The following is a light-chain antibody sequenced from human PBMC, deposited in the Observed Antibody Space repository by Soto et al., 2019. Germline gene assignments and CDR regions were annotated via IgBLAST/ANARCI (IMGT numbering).Light chain of an antibody. V-gene: IGKV3-20*01. CDR3: QQYGISPWT. CDR2: GAS. J-gene: IGKJ1*01. CDR1: QSVNSDF. Sequence: DIVLTQSPGTLSLSPGERATLSCRASQSVNSDFLAWYQQKPGQAPSLLIYGASSRAPGIPDRFTGSGSGTDFSLTISRLEPEDFEVYYCQQYGISPWTFGQGTKVEIK.